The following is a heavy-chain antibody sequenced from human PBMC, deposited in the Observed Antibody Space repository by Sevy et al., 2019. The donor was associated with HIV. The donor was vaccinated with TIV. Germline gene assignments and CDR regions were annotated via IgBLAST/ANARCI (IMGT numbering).Heavy chain of an antibody. Sequence: VSCKASGHTFTAYYMHWVRQAPGQGLEWMGWINTNSGATKYAQKFQDRVTMTSDTSISTVYMDLSRLRSDDTAVYFCARSGYYYGFDYWGQGTLVTVSS. CDR1: GHTFTAYY. D-gene: IGHD3-22*01. CDR3: ARSGYYYGFDY. J-gene: IGHJ4*02. V-gene: IGHV1-2*02. CDR2: INTNSGAT.